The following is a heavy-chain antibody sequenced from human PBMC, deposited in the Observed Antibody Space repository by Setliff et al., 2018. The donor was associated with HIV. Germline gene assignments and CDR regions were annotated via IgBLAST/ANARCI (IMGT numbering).Heavy chain of an antibody. J-gene: IGHJ5*02. D-gene: IGHD2-21*02. CDR1: GFSFKSAW. CDR3: VRDSDFYRFDH. Sequence: GGSLRLSCAASGFSFKSAWMSWVRQAPGKGLEWVGHIKAKVVGATTDYSAPVRDRFTISRDDSRDILYLQMNSLRAEDTAVYYCVRDSDFYRFDHWGQGILVTVSS. V-gene: IGHV3-15*01. CDR2: IKAKVVGATT.